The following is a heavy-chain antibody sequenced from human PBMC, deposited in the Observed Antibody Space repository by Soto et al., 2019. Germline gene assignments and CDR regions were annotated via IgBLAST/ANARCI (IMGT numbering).Heavy chain of an antibody. CDR3: AKNQERELPRVIDF. D-gene: IGHD1-7*01. V-gene: IGHV3-23*01. CDR2: MSGNSSTT. Sequence: GGSLRLSCATSGLTFSNYALSWVRQAPGGGLEWVSSMSGNSSTTYYADSVRGRFTISRDRSKNTLYLQMSSLRAEDTALYYCAKNQERELPRVIDFWGQGTLVTV. CDR1: GLTFSNYA. J-gene: IGHJ4*02.